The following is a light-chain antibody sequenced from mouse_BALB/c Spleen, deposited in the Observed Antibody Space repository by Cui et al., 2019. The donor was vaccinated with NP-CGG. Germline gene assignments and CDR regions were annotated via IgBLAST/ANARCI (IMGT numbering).Light chain of an antibody. J-gene: IGKJ4*01. V-gene: IGKV12-46*01. CDR3: QHFWGTPFT. CDR1: ENFYSN. CDR2: AAT. Sequence: DIQMTQSPASLSVSVGETVTNSCRASENFYSNLAWYQQKQGKSPQLLVYAATNLADGVPSRFSGSGSGTQYSLKINSLQSEDLGSYYCQHFWGTPFTFGSGTKLGIK.